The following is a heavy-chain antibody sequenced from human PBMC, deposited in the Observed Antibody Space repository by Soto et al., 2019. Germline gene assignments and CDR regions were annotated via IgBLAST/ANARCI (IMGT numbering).Heavy chain of an antibody. CDR2: MNPNSGNT. CDR3: ARGVRQLERRNYYYYYMDV. J-gene: IGHJ6*03. Sequence: ASVKVSCEASGYTFTSYDINWVRQATGQGLEWMGWMNPNSGNTGYAQKFQGRVTMTRTTSISTAYMELSSLRSEDTSVYYCARGVRQLERRNYYYYYMDVWGKGTTVTVSS. V-gene: IGHV1-8*02. D-gene: IGHD1-1*01. CDR1: GYTFTSYD.